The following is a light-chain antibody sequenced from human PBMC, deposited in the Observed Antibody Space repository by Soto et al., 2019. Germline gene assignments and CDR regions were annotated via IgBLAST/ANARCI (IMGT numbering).Light chain of an antibody. J-gene: IGKJ5*01. CDR1: QSISGK. V-gene: IGKV3-15*01. CDR2: DAS. Sequence: EIVMTQSLATLCLSPGERATLSCRASQSISGKLAWYQHRPGQAPRLLIYDASIRATGIPARFSGSGSGTVFTLNISSLQSEDFALYYCQQYNNWPPWTFGQGTRLEIK. CDR3: QQYNNWPPWT.